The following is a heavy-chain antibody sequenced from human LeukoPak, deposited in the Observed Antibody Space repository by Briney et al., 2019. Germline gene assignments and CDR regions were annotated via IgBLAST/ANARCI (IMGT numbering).Heavy chain of an antibody. CDR1: GYTFTSYG. CDR2: ISAYNGNT. D-gene: IGHD2-8*01. Sequence: ASVKVSCKASGYTFTSYGICWVRQAPGQGLEWMGWISAYNGNTNYAQKLQGRVTMTTDTSTSTAYMELRSLRSDDTAVYYCARCQYCTNGVCYFGNWFDPWGQGTLVTVSS. J-gene: IGHJ5*02. V-gene: IGHV1-18*01. CDR3: ARCQYCTNGVCYFGNWFDP.